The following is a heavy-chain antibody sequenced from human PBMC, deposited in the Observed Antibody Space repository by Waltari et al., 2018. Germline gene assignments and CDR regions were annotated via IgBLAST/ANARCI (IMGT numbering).Heavy chain of an antibody. V-gene: IGHV1-2*06. CDR3: ARGRRALPGAAVACTPGDY. CDR2: INPNSGGT. J-gene: IGHJ4*02. Sequence: QVQLVQSGAEVKKPGASVKVSCKASGYTFTGYYMHWVRQAPGQGLEWMGRINPNSGGTNYAQKFQGRVTMTRDTSISTAYMELSRLRSDDTAVYYCARGRRALPGAAVACTPGDYWGQGTPVTVSS. D-gene: IGHD6-19*01. CDR1: GYTFTGYY.